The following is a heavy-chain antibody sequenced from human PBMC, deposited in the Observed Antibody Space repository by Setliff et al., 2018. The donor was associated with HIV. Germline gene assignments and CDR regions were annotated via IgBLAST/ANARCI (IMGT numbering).Heavy chain of an antibody. CDR2: TYYRSKWYF. V-gene: IGHV6-1*01. CDR3: ARGGVGYSYGYILDY. CDR1: GDSVSSNNAA. J-gene: IGHJ4*02. D-gene: IGHD5-18*01. Sequence: SQTLSLTCAISGDSVSSNNAAWNWIRQSPLRGLEWLGRTYYRSKWYFDYAVSVKSRIIINPDTSKNQFSLKLSSVTAADTAVYYCARGGVGYSYGYILDYWGQGTLVTVSS.